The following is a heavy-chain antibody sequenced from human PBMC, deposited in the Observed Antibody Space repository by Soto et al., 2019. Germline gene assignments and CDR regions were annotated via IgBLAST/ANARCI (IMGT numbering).Heavy chain of an antibody. V-gene: IGHV4-4*02. CDR2: IYHSGNT. CDR3: ARRWGEGRVDY. D-gene: IGHD3-10*01. CDR1: GGSISSSNW. Sequence: QVQLQESGPGLVKPSGTLSLTCAVSGGSISSSNWWSWVRQPPGKGLEWIGEIYHSGNTNYNPSLTXRXTXAXXKSRNQFSLKLSSVPAADTAVYYCARRWGEGRVDYWGQGTLVSVSS. J-gene: IGHJ4*02.